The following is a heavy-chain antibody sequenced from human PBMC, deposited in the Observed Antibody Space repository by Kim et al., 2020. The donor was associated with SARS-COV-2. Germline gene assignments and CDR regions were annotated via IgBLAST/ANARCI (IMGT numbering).Heavy chain of an antibody. CDR2: IKSKTDGGTT. CDR1: GFTFSNAW. D-gene: IGHD5-12*01. V-gene: IGHV3-15*01. J-gene: IGHJ4*02. Sequence: GGSLRLSCAASGFTFSNAWMSWVRQAPGKGLEWVGRIKSKTDGGTTDYAAPVKGRFTISRDDSKNTLYLQMNSLKTEDTAVYYCTTEMATIAGAFDYWGQGTLVTVSS. CDR3: TTEMATIAGAFDY.